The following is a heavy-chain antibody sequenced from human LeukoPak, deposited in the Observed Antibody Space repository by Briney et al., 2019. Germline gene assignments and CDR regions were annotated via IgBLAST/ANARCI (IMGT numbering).Heavy chain of an antibody. V-gene: IGHV1-18*01. CDR1: GYTFTSYG. CDR2: ISAYNGNT. J-gene: IGHJ4*02. D-gene: IGHD3-9*01. Sequence: ASVKVSCKASGYTFTSYGISWVRQAPGQGLEWMGWISAYNGNTNYAQKLQGRVTMTTDTSTSTAYMELRSLRSDDTAVYYCARVGPNYDILTGYEYWGQGTLVTVSS. CDR3: ARVGPNYDILTGYEY.